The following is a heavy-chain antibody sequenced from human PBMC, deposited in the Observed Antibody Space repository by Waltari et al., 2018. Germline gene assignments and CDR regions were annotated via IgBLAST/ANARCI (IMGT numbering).Heavy chain of an antibody. CDR2: SIPIYGTP. J-gene: IGHJ3*01. D-gene: IGHD1-26*01. V-gene: IGHV1-69*12. CDR3: AKRIVGGPFDV. CDR1: GGSFGTYA. Sequence: QVHLVQSGAEVRKPGSSVRVSCEASGGSFGTYAITWVRQAPGQGLEWMAGSIPIYGTPNYAQKFQGRVTIAADESTRTAYMELSSLRSDDTAVYYCAKRIVGGPFDVWGQGTVVTVSS.